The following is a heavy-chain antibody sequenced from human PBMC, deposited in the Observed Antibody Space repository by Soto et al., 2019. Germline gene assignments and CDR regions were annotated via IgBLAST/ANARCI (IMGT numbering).Heavy chain of an antibody. CDR1: GFSLSTSGMC. CDR2: IDWDDDK. CDR3: ARTIMITFGGVIVDYYYMDV. V-gene: IGHV2-70*11. Sequence: SGPTLVNPTQTLTLTCTFSGFSLSTSGMCVSWIRQPPGKALEWLARIDWDDDKYYSTSLKTRLTISKDTSKNQVVLTMTNMDPVDTATYYCARTIMITFGGVIVDYYYMDVWGKGTTVTVSS. J-gene: IGHJ6*03. D-gene: IGHD3-16*02.